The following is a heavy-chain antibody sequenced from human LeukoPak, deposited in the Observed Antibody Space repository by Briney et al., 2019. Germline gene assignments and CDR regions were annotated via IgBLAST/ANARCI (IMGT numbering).Heavy chain of an antibody. CDR3: ARDGVWFGDLLPFDN. D-gene: IGHD3-10*01. CDR2: ISSSGSII. J-gene: IGHJ4*02. CDR1: GFTFSNYE. V-gene: IGHV3-48*03. Sequence: SGGSLRLSCAASGFTFSNYEMNWVRQAPGTGLEWVSYISSSGSIIYYADSVKGRFTISRDSAKNSLFLQMNSLRAEDTAVYYCARDGVWFGDLLPFDNWGQGTLVTVSS.